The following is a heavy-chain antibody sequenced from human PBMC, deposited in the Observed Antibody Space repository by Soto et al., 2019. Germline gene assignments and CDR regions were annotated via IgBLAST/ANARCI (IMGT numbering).Heavy chain of an antibody. CDR1: GGSLSHFY. CDR3: ARGGYWYYFDY. CDR2: MYSSGST. V-gene: IGHV4-59*01. D-gene: IGHD2-8*02. Sequence: SETLSLTCTVSGGSLSHFYWSWIRQSPEKGLEWIGYMYSSGSTNYNPSLNSRVTISVDTSKNQFSLKLSSVTAADTAVYYCARGGYWYYFDYWGQGTLVTVSS. J-gene: IGHJ4*02.